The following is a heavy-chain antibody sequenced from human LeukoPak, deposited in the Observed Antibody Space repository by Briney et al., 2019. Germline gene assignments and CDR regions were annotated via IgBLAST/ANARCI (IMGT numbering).Heavy chain of an antibody. D-gene: IGHD3-22*01. V-gene: IGHV4-59*08. Sequence: ASETLSLTCTVSGGSISSYYWSWIRQPPGKGLEWIGYIYYSGSTNYNPSLKSRVTISVDTSKNQFSLKLSSVTAADTAVYYCARRGYYDSSGYAFDYWGQGTLVTVSS. CDR2: IYYSGST. CDR3: ARRGYYDSSGYAFDY. CDR1: GGSISSYY. J-gene: IGHJ4*02.